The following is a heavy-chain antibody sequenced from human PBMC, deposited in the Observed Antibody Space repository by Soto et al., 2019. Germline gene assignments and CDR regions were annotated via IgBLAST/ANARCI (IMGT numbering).Heavy chain of an antibody. CDR2: ISAFNGQT. CDR1: GYNFTKYG. J-gene: IGHJ2*01. D-gene: IGHD3-22*01. CDR3: ARDMYYYDSSGYSRYFDL. Sequence: ASVKVSCKASGYNFTKYGITWVRQAPGQGLEWMGWISAFNGQTNYAQEFQGRVTMTTDTSTTTAYMELRGLRSDDTAVYCCARDMYYYDSSGYSRYFDLWGRGTLVTVSS. V-gene: IGHV1-18*01.